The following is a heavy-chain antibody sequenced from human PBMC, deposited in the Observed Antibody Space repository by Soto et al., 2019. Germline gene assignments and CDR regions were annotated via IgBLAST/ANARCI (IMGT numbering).Heavy chain of an antibody. Sequence: SVKVSCKASGGTFSSYTISWVRQAPGQGLEWMGRIIPILGIANYAQKFQGRVTITADKSTSTAYMELSSLRSEDTAVYYCARAGLSGSEEGDYWGQGTLVTVSS. V-gene: IGHV1-69*02. CDR3: ARAGLSGSEEGDY. CDR1: GGTFSSYT. D-gene: IGHD5-12*01. CDR2: IIPILGIA. J-gene: IGHJ4*02.